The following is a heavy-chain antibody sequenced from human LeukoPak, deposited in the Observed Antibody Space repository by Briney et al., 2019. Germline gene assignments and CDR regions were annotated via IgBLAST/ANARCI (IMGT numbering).Heavy chain of an antibody. D-gene: IGHD3-16*01. CDR2: ISSSGSII. Sequence: GSLRLSCAASGFAFSSYAMHWVRQAPGKGLEWVSHISSSGSIIHYADSLKGRFTISRDNAKNSAYLQMSGLRAEDTAVYYCARAGFYDTTFDPWGQGTLVTVSS. J-gene: IGHJ5*02. CDR3: ARAGFYDTTFDP. V-gene: IGHV3-48*04. CDR1: GFAFSSYA.